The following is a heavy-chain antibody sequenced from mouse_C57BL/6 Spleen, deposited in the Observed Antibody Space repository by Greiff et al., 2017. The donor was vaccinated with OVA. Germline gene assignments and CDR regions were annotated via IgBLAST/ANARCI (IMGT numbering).Heavy chain of an antibody. CDR1: GYTFTSYW. V-gene: IGHV1-52*01. J-gene: IGHJ3*01. D-gene: IGHD2-10*02. Sequence: QVQLQQPGAELVRPGSSVKLSCKASGYTFTSYWMHWVKQRPIQGLEWIGNIDPSDSDTHYNQKFKDKATLTVDKSSSTAYMQLSSLTSEDSAVYYCARGEYGNREFAYWGQGTLVTVSA. CDR3: ARGEYGNREFAY. CDR2: IDPSDSDT.